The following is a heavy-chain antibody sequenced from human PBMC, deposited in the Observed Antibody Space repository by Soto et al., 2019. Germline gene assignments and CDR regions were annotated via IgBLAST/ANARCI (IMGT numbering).Heavy chain of an antibody. J-gene: IGHJ4*02. CDR2: IVVGSGNT. Sequence: SVKVSCKASGFTFTSSAVQWVRQARGQRLEWIGWIVVGSGNTNYAQKFQERVTITRDMSTSTAYMELSSLRSEDTAVYYCAADSGSYFRYGYWGQGTMVTVSS. CDR1: GFTFTSSA. D-gene: IGHD1-26*01. V-gene: IGHV1-58*01. CDR3: AADSGSYFRYGY.